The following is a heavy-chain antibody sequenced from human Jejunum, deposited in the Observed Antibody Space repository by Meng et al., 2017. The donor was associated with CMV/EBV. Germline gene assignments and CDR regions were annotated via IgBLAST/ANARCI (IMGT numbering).Heavy chain of an antibody. CDR3: ARGDCSSATCSVYYYGLDV. D-gene: IGHD2-2*01. CDR1: SHL. CDR2: ISYDGTNK. J-gene: IGHJ6*02. Sequence: SHLMHWVRQAPGKGLEWVGFISYDGTNKYYADSVKGRFTISRDNSKNTLYLQVNSLRPEDTAVHYCARGDCSSATCSVYYYGLDVWGQGTTVTVSS. V-gene: IGHV3-30-3*01.